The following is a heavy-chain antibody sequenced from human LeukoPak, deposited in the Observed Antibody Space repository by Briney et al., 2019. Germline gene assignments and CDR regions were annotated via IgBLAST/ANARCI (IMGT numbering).Heavy chain of an antibody. D-gene: IGHD3-10*01. J-gene: IGHJ6*03. CDR1: GCSISTSNYS. Sequence: SETLSLICTVSGCSISTSNYSWGWIRQPRGKGLEWIGNIVYSGSTYYSPSLRSRVTISLDTSRNQFSLKLSSVTAADTAVYYCARRRVRYYYMDVWGKGTTVTVSS. V-gene: IGHV4-39*07. CDR3: ARRRVRYYYMDV. CDR2: IVYSGST.